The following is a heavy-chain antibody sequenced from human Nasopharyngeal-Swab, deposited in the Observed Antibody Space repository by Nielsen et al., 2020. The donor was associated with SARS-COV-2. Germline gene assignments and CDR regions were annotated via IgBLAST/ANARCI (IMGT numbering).Heavy chain of an antibody. D-gene: IGHD3-22*01. CDR1: GLTFSSYE. CDR2: ISNSGSTI. J-gene: IGHJ4*02. Sequence: GGSLRLSCAASGLTFSSYEMNWVRQAPGKGLEWVSYISNSGSTIYYADSVKGRFTISRDNAKNSLYLQMKSLRAEDTAVYYCARKAQNYYDSNGYLYWGQGTLVTVSS. CDR3: ARKAQNYYDSNGYLY. V-gene: IGHV3-48*03.